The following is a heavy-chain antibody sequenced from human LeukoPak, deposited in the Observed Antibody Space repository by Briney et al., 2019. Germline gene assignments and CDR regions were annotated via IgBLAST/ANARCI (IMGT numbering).Heavy chain of an antibody. V-gene: IGHV1-18*01. Sequence: ASVKVSSKASGYIFTSYGISWVRQAPGQGLEWMGWISAYNGNTNYAQKLQGRVTMTTDTSTSTAYMELRSLRSDDTAVYYCARVPRGGTIFGVVIMDYWGQGRLVSVSS. CDR1: GYIFTSYG. CDR2: ISAYNGNT. D-gene: IGHD3-3*01. CDR3: ARVPRGGTIFGVVIMDY. J-gene: IGHJ4*02.